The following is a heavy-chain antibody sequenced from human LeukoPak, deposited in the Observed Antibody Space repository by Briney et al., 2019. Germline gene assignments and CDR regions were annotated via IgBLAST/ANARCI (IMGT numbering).Heavy chain of an antibody. CDR3: AKTVVRGVIANYLDY. CDR2: ISGSGGST. D-gene: IGHD3-10*01. CDR1: GFTFSSYA. V-gene: IGHV3-23*01. J-gene: IGHJ4*02. Sequence: GGSLRLSCAASGFTFSSYAMSWVRQAPGKGLEWVSAISGSGGSTYYADSVKGRFTISRDNSKNTLYLQMNSLRAEDTAVYYCAKTVVRGVIANYLDYWGQGTLVTVSS.